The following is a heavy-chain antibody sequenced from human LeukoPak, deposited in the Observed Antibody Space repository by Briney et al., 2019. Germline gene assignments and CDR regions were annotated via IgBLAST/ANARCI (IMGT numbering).Heavy chain of an antibody. J-gene: IGHJ4*02. CDR2: IYYSGST. Sequence: SETLSLTCTVSGGSISSYYWSWIRQPPGKGLEWIGYIYYSGSTNYNPSLKSRVTISVDTSKNQFSLKLSSVTAADTAVYYCARDPHSSSLAFDYWGQGTLVTVSS. V-gene: IGHV4-59*12. CDR1: GGSISSYY. D-gene: IGHD6-13*01. CDR3: ARDPHSSSLAFDY.